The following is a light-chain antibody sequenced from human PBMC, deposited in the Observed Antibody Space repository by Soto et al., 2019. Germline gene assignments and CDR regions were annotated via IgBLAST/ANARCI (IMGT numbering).Light chain of an antibody. CDR1: ESVRHY. CDR3: QHRDNWSDI. Sequence: IVVSQSAATLSLSPGERATLSCRASESVRHYVAWYQQKPAQAPRLLIYDASNRATGIPARFSGSGSGTDYTLTISSLEAEDVAVYYCQHRDNWSDIFGQGTKVDIK. J-gene: IGKJ1*01. V-gene: IGKV3-11*01. CDR2: DAS.